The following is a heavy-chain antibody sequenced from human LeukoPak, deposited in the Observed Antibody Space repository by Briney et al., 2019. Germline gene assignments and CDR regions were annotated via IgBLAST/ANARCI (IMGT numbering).Heavy chain of an antibody. CDR2: IIPIFGIA. V-gene: IGHV1-69*04. J-gene: IGHJ4*02. CDR1: GGTFSSYA. Sequence: VASVKVSCKASGGTFSSYAISWVRQAPGQGLEWMGRIIPIFGIANYAQKFQGRVTITADKSTSTAYMELSSLRSEDTAVYYCAGLVTTDYYFDYWGQGTLVTVSS. D-gene: IGHD4-11*01. CDR3: AGLVTTDYYFDY.